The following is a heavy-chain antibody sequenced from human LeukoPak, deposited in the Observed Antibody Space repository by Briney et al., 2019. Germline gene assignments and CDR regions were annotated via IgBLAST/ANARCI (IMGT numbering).Heavy chain of an antibody. J-gene: IGHJ6*03. V-gene: IGHV1-18*01. CDR3: ASGPTHSGYDYGLGGYYYYYMDV. CDR2: ISAYNGNT. D-gene: IGHD5-12*01. Sequence: GASVKVSCKASGYTFTSYGISWVRQAPGQGLEWMGWISAYNGNTNYAQKLQGRVTMTTDTSTSTAYMELRSLRSDDTAVYYCASGPTHSGYDYGLGGYYYYYMDVWGKGTTVTVSS. CDR1: GYTFTSYG.